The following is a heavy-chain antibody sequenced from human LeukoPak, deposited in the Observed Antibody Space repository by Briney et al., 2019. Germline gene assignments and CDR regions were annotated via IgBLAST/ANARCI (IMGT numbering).Heavy chain of an antibody. V-gene: IGHV4-59*12. CDR1: GGSISSYY. CDR3: AREKRTMVRGVIINNWFDP. J-gene: IGHJ5*02. CDR2: IYYSGST. Sequence: SETLSLTCTVSGGSISSYYWSWIRQPPGKGLEWIGYIYYSGSTNYNPSLKSRVTISVDTSKNQFSLKLSSVTAADTAVYYCAREKRTMVRGVIINNWFDPWGQGTLVTVSS. D-gene: IGHD3-10*01.